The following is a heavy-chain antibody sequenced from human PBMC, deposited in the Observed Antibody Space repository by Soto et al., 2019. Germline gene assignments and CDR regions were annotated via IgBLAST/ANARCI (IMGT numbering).Heavy chain of an antibody. CDR3: ATEIDASTLTRLDS. J-gene: IGHJ4*02. Sequence: VASVKVSCEASGYTFSGSVMHWVRQAAGQRLEWMGWINADNGNTKYSQKFQDRVTLTRDTSASTDYMELSSLRSEDTTVYYCATEIDASTLTRLDSWGQGTLATVYS. D-gene: IGHD4-17*01. CDR1: GYTFSGSV. CDR2: INADNGNT. V-gene: IGHV1-3*01.